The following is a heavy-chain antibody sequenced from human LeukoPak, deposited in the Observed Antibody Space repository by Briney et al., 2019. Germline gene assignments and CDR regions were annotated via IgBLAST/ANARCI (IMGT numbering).Heavy chain of an antibody. CDR2: IWYDGSKK. CDR3: ARMSGSHIDY. D-gene: IGHD1-26*01. J-gene: IGHJ4*02. V-gene: IGHV3-33*01. Sequence: GRSLRLSCAASGFTFSSNGMHWVRQAPGKGLEWVSVIWYDGSKKYYADSVKGRFTISRDNSKNTLDLQMDSLRAEDTAVYYCARMSGSHIDYWGQGTLVTVSS. CDR1: GFTFSSNG.